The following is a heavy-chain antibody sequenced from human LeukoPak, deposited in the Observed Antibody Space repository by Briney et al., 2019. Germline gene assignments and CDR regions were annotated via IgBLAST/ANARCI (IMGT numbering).Heavy chain of an antibody. D-gene: IGHD6-6*01. CDR3: AKDRGDLYSSSYYFDY. Sequence: PGGSLRLSCAASGFTLTSYGMHWVRQAPGKGLEWVAFIRYDGSNKYYADSVKGRFTISRDNSKNTLYLQMNSLRAEDTAVYYCAKDRGDLYSSSYYFDYWGQGTLVTVSS. V-gene: IGHV3-30*02. J-gene: IGHJ4*02. CDR2: IRYDGSNK. CDR1: GFTLTSYG.